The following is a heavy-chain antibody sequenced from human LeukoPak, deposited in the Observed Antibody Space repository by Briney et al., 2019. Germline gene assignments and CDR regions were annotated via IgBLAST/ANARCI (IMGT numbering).Heavy chain of an antibody. D-gene: IGHD6-19*01. CDR2: ISGSGGST. Sequence: GGSLRLSCAASGFTFSSYAMSWVRQAPGKGLEWVSAISGSGGSTYYADSVKGRFTISRDNSKNTLYLQMNSLRAEDTVVYYCAKDLHPSIAVAGNSDYWGQGTLVTVSS. CDR1: GFTFSSYA. CDR3: AKDLHPSIAVAGNSDY. V-gene: IGHV3-23*01. J-gene: IGHJ4*02.